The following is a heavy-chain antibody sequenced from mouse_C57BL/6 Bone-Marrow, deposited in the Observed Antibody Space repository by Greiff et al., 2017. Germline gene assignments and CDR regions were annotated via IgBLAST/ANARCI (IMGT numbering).Heavy chain of an antibody. CDR1: GYTFTSYW. J-gene: IGHJ4*01. D-gene: IGHD1-2*01. CDR3: ASGYFYYFAIDY. V-gene: IGHV1-55*01. Sequence: QVQLQQPGAELVKPGASVKMSCKASGYTFTSYWITWVKQRPGQGLEWIGDIYPGSGSTNYNEKFKSKATLTVDTSSSTAYMQLSSLTSEDSAVYCCASGYFYYFAIDYWGQRTSVTVSS. CDR2: IYPGSGST.